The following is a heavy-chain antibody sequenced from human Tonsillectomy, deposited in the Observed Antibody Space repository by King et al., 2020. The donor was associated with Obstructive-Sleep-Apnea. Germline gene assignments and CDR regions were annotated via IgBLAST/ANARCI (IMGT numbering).Heavy chain of an antibody. CDR2: IYHSWST. CDR3: ARASRTDGYSYWYFDL. Sequence: VQLQESGPGLVKPSETLSLTCTVSGYSFSSTYYWGWIRQPPGKGLEWIGRIYHSWSTYYSPSLNGRATISVDTSKNQFSLQLSSVTAADTAFYYCARASRTDGYSYWYFDLWGRGTLVTVSS. J-gene: IGHJ2*01. CDR1: GYSFSSTYY. D-gene: IGHD5-24*01. V-gene: IGHV4-38-2*02.